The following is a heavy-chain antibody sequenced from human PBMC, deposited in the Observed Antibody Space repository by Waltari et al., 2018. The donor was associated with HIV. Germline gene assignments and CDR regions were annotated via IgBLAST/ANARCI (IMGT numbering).Heavy chain of an antibody. D-gene: IGHD2-21*02. CDR1: GTSFTGYY. CDR3: ANLISMTATDVFDV. V-gene: IGHV4-34*01. J-gene: IGHJ3*01. CDR2: VDHRGST. Sequence: QVRLEQWGAGLLKPSETLSLTCAVYGTSFTGYYWTWIRQSPGGGLQWIGEVDHRGSTHYNPSLKSRVSMSVDTFKLQFSLKLASVTAADTAVYYCANLISMTATDVFDVWGQGTLVSVSS.